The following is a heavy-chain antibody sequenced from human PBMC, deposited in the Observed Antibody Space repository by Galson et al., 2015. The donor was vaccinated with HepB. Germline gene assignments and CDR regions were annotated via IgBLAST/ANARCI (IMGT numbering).Heavy chain of an antibody. Sequence: SVKVSCKASGYTFTSYAMHWVRQAPGQRLEWMGWINAGNGNTKYSQKFQGRVTITGDTSASTAYMELSSLRSEDTAVYYCARDTGVWWRRPERNWFDPWGQGTLVTVSS. V-gene: IGHV1-3*01. CDR1: GYTFTSYA. J-gene: IGHJ5*02. CDR2: INAGNGNT. CDR3: ARDTGVWWRRPERNWFDP. D-gene: IGHD2-21*01.